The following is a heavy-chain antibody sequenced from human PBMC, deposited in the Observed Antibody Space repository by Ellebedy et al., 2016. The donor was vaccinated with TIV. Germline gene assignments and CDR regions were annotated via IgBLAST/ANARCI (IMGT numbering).Heavy chain of an antibody. CDR2: INPGNGNT. J-gene: IGHJ5*02. CDR3: ARGVHSIAPITLRSWFDP. D-gene: IGHD6-6*01. V-gene: IGHV1-3*01. CDR1: GYTFINYA. Sequence: AASVKVSCKASGYTFINYAIHWVRQAPGQRLEWMGWINPGNGNTKYSQKFQGRVPITRDTSANTAYMELSSLRYDYTAEYYCARGVHSIAPITLRSWFDPWGQGTLVTVSS.